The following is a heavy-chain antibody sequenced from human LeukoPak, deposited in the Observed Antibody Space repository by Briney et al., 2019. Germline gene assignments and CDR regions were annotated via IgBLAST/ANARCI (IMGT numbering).Heavy chain of an antibody. D-gene: IGHD3-16*01. CDR1: GFTFSSYA. Sequence: GGSLRLSCAASGFTFSSYAMSWVRQAPGKGLEWVSAISGSGGNTYYADSVKGRFTISRDNSKNTLYLQMNSLRAEDTAVYYCAKAADDYVSGYYFDYWRQGTLVTVSS. CDR3: AKAADDYVSGYYFDY. J-gene: IGHJ4*02. V-gene: IGHV3-23*01. CDR2: ISGSGGNT.